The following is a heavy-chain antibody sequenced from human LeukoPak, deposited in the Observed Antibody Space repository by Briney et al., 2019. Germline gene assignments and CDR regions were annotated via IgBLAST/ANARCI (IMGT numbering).Heavy chain of an antibody. CDR3: ARGAKSETYCPY. Sequence: ASVKVSCKASGYTLTGYYIHWVRQAPGQGLEWMGWINPNSGGINYAQKFQGRVTMTRDTSISTSYMDLRGLRSDDTAVYYCARGAKSETYCPYWGQGTLVIVSS. J-gene: IGHJ4*02. V-gene: IGHV1-2*02. CDR1: GYTLTGYY. CDR2: INPNSGGI. D-gene: IGHD1-26*01.